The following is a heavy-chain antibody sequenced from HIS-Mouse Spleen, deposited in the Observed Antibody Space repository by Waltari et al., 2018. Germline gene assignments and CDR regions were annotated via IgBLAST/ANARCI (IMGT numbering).Heavy chain of an antibody. CDR2: IYGGGST. CDR3: ARNFYRYYFDY. J-gene: IGHJ4*02. D-gene: IGHD3-9*01. CDR1: GFTVSSNY. Sequence: EVQLVESGGGLIQPGGSLRLSCAASGFTVSSNYMSWVRQAPGKGLEWVSVIYGGGSTYYAYSVKGRFTISRDNSKNTLYLQMNSLRAEDTAVYYCARNFYRYYFDYWGQGTLVTVSS. V-gene: IGHV3-53*01.